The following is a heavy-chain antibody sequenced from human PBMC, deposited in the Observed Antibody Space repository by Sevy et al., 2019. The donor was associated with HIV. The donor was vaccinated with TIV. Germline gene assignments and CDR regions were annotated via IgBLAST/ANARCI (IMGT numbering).Heavy chain of an antibody. Sequence: QSLRLSCTGSGFTFGDYAMSWFRQAPGRGLEWVGFIRREAYGGTTAYAASVEGRFTISRDDSKSVAYLQMNSLKTEDTAVYYCTRDKNPPLDYWGQGTLVTVSS. CDR3: TRDKNPPLDY. J-gene: IGHJ4*02. V-gene: IGHV3-49*03. CDR2: IRREAYGGTT. CDR1: GFTFGDYA.